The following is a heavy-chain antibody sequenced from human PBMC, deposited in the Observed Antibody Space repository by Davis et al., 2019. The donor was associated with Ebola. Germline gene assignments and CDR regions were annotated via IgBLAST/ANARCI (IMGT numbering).Heavy chain of an antibody. D-gene: IGHD4/OR15-4a*01. J-gene: IGHJ4*02. V-gene: IGHV3-64*02. CDR3: ARGQKTIRTHLDS. CDR2: ISGSGGST. Sequence: PGGSLRLSCAASGFTFNSYAMHWVRQAPGKGLEWVSAISGSGGSTSYADSVKGRVTISRDNSNNTLFLQMGSLRPDDMAVYHCARGQKTIRTHLDSWGQGTLVTVSS. CDR1: GFTFNSYA.